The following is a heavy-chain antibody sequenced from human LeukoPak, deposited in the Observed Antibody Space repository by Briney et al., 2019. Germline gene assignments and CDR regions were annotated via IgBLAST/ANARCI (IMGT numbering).Heavy chain of an antibody. CDR3: TTDPTYYDSSGY. CDR1: GFKFDDYW. Sequence: PGGSLRLSCAASGFKFDDYWMNWVRQAPGKGLEWVANIKEDGSEKYYVDSVKGRFTISRDNARNFLYLQMNSLRAEDTAVYYCTTDPTYYDSSGYWGQGTLVTVSS. V-gene: IGHV3-7*03. D-gene: IGHD3-22*01. CDR2: IKEDGSEK. J-gene: IGHJ4*02.